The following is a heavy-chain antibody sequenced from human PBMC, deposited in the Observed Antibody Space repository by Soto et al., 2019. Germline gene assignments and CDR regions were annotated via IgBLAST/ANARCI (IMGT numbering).Heavy chain of an antibody. V-gene: IGHV3-21*01. CDR3: ARDLYVQPGYCSSTSCSHYYGMDV. CDR1: GFTFSSYS. D-gene: IGHD2-2*03. Sequence: LRLSCAASGFTFSSYSMNWVRQAPGKGLEWVSSISSSSSYIYYADSVKGRFTISRDNAKNSLYLQMNSLRAEDTAVYYCARDLYVQPGYCSSTSCSHYYGMDVWGQGTTVTVSS. J-gene: IGHJ6*02. CDR2: ISSSSSYI.